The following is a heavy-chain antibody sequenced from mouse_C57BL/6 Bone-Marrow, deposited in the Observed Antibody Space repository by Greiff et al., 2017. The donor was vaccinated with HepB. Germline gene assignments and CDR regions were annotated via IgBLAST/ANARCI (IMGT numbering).Heavy chain of an antibody. CDR2: ISYDGSN. Sequence: ESGPGLVKPSQSLSLTCSVTGYSITSGYYWNWIRQFPGNKLEWMGYISYDGSNNYNPSLKNRISITRDTSKNQFFLKLNSVTTEDTATYYCARERGVYYGNYLAWFAYWGQGTLVTVSA. CDR3: ARERGVYYGNYLAWFAY. J-gene: IGHJ3*01. D-gene: IGHD2-1*01. V-gene: IGHV3-6*01. CDR1: GYSITSGYY.